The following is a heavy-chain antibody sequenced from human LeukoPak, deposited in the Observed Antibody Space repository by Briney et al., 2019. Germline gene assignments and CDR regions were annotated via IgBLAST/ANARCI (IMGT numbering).Heavy chain of an antibody. CDR3: AKDRLGWQQLPKAVDY. CDR1: GFTFSSYG. Sequence: GGSLRLSCAASGFTFSSYGMHWVRQAPGKGLEWVAFIRYDGSNKYYADSVKGRFTISRDNSKNTLYLQMNSLRAEDTAVYYCAKDRLGWQQLPKAVDYWGQGTLVTVSS. D-gene: IGHD6-13*01. CDR2: IRYDGSNK. V-gene: IGHV3-30*02. J-gene: IGHJ4*02.